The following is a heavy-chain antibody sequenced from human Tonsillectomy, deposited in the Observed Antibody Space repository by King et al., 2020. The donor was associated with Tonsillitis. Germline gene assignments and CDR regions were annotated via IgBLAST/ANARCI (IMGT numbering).Heavy chain of an antibody. J-gene: IGHJ2*01. V-gene: IGHV4-59*01. CDR1: GGSISSYY. CDR2: IYYSGST. Sequence: VQLQESGPGLVKPSETLSLTCTVSGGSISSYYWSWIRQPPGKGLEWIGYIYYSGSTNYNPSLKSRATISVDTSKNPFPLKVTSGTAADTATYYCARVHSDGWWYFDLWGRGTLVTVSS. D-gene: IGHD6-25*01. CDR3: ARVHSDGWWYFDL.